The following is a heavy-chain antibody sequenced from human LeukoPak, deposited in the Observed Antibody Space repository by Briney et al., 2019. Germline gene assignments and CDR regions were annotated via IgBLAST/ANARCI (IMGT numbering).Heavy chain of an antibody. V-gene: IGHV4-34*01. CDR1: GGSFSGYY. Sequence: SETLSLTCAVHGGSFSGYYWSWIRQPPGKGLEWIGEINHSGSTNYNPSLKSRVTISVDTSKNQFSLKLSSVTAADTAVYYCARGRSYYDSSGLGGDYWGQGTLVTVSS. CDR2: INHSGST. CDR3: ARGRSYYDSSGLGGDY. J-gene: IGHJ4*02. D-gene: IGHD3-22*01.